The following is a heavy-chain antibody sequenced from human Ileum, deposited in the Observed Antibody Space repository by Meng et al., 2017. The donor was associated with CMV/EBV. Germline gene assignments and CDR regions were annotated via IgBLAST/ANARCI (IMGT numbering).Heavy chain of an antibody. Sequence: QVRLQESGPGLVKPSQTLSLTCTVSGGSISSGDYYWNWIRQPPGKGLEWIGYIYYSGSTYFNPSLKSRVTISVDTSKNQFSLKLNSVTAADTAVYYRARQEELWGYFDYWGQGTLVTVSS. CDR2: IYYSGST. D-gene: IGHD1-7*01. V-gene: IGHV4-30-4*08. J-gene: IGHJ4*02. CDR1: GGSISSGDYY. CDR3: ARQEELWGYFDY.